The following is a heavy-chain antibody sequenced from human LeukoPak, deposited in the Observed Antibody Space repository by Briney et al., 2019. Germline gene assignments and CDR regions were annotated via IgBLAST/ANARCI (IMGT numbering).Heavy chain of an antibody. CDR1: GGSISSDTHY. J-gene: IGHJ4*02. D-gene: IGHD6-19*01. Sequence: SQTLSLTCTVSGGSISSDTHYWSWIRQPAGKGLEWIGRLYTNGSTNSNPSLKSRVTISVDTSKNQFSLKLSSVTAADTAVYYCASSGWYDGYYFDYWGQGTLVTVSS. CDR3: ASSGWYDGYYFDY. CDR2: LYTNGST. V-gene: IGHV4-61*02.